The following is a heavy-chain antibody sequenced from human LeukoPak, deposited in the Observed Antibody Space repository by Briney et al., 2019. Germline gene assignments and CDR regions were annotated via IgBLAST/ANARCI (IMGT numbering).Heavy chain of an antibody. CDR1: GYTFTGYY. CDR2: INPNSGGT. CDR3: ARSITMIVVDSYFDY. D-gene: IGHD3-22*01. V-gene: IGHV1-2*02. J-gene: IGHJ4*02. Sequence: ASVKVSCKASGYTFTGYYMHWVRQAPGQGLEWMGWINPNSGGTNYAQKFQGRVTMTRDTSISTAYMELSRLRSDDTAVYYCARSITMIVVDSYFDYWGQGTLVTVSS.